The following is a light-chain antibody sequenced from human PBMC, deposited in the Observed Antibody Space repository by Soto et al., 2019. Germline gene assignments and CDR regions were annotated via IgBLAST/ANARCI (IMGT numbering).Light chain of an antibody. CDR3: QQYNNVPII. V-gene: IGKV1-33*01. CDR1: QDIGNY. CDR2: DAS. J-gene: IGKJ5*01. Sequence: DIQMTQSPSSLSASVGDRVTITCQASQDIGNYLNWYKQKPGKAPKLLIYDASNSETGVPSRFSGSGSGTDFTFTIISLQPEDFATYYCQQYNNVPIIFAQGTRLEIK.